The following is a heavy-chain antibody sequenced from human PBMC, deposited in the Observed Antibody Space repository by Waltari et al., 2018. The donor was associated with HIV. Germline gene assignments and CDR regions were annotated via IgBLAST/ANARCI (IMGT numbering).Heavy chain of an antibody. V-gene: IGHV3-21*02. CDR2: ISSSGNFK. CDR3: ARDSRGSTWSLNWFDP. J-gene: IGHJ5*02. Sequence: EVQLVESGGGPVKPGESLRLSWVTSGFIFNTYSMTWVRQAPGKGPEWVSSISSSGNFKHYADSVKGRFTISRDNAENSLYLQMNGLRAEDTAIYYCARDSRGSTWSLNWFDPWGQGTLVTVSS. D-gene: IGHD6-6*01. CDR1: GFIFNTYS.